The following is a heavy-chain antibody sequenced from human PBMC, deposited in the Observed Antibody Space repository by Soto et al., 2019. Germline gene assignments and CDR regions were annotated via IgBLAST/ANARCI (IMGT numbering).Heavy chain of an antibody. V-gene: IGHV3-9*01. CDR3: AKAHGKQWLVAPYDY. CDR1: GFTFDDYA. CDR2: ISWNSGSI. J-gene: IGHJ4*02. Sequence: SLRLSCAASGFTFDDYAMHWVRQAPGKGLEWVSGISWNSGSIGYADSVKGRFTISRDNAKNSLYLQMNSLRAEDTALYYCAKAHGKQWLVAPYDYWGQGT. D-gene: IGHD6-19*01.